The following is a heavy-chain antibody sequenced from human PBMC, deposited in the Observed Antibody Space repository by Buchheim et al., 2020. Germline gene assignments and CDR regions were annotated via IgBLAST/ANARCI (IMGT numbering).Heavy chain of an antibody. CDR1: GGSISTINW. V-gene: IGHV4-4*02. D-gene: IGHD1-26*01. Sequence: QVQLQESGPGLVKPSGTLSLTCAISGGSISTINWWSWVRQLPGKGLEWIGEIYHSGSTNYNPSLKSRVTMSVDKSKNQFSMNLSSVTAADTAVYYCARHDHSGSYYFDYWGQGTL. CDR3: ARHDHSGSYYFDY. CDR2: IYHSGST. J-gene: IGHJ4*02.